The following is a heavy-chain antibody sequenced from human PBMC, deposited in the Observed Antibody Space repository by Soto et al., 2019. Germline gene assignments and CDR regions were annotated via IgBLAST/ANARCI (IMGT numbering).Heavy chain of an antibody. J-gene: IGHJ4*02. CDR3: AREMWTRSGPQNFFDY. V-gene: IGHV1-18*01. D-gene: IGHD6-25*01. Sequence: QVQLVQSEGEMNQPGASVKVSCKASGYSFTTYGFCWVRQVPGQGLEWMGYISPSSGYTTYAPNLQDRVIMTTDSSTTTVYMELRSLRSDDTAVYYCAREMWTRSGPQNFFDYWGQGALVTVSS. CDR2: ISPSSGYT. CDR1: GYSFTTYG.